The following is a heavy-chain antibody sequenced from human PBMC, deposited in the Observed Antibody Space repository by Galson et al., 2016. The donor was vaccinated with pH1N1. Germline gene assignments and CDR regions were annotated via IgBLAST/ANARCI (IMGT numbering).Heavy chain of an antibody. V-gene: IGHV5-51*01. Sequence: QSGAEVKKPGESLKISCQGSGYSFSSHWIGWVRQMPGKGLEWMGIIYPGDSDTKYSPSFQGQVTFSADKSINTAYLQWSSLKASDTAMYFSARRSAVAGVDYWGQGTLVTVSS. CDR3: ARRSAVAGVDY. J-gene: IGHJ4*02. CDR2: IYPGDSDT. D-gene: IGHD6-19*01. CDR1: GYSFSSHW.